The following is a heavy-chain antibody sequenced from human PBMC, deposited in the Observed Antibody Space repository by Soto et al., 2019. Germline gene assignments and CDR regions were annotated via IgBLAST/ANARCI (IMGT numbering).Heavy chain of an antibody. CDR3: ATVRLYSNYHDFDY. J-gene: IGHJ4*02. Sequence: GGSLRLSCAASGFTFSDYTLNWVRQAPGRGLEWVSSIGPTSGHIYYAGSVKGRFTISRDNAKDSLFLQMTSLRAEDTAVYYCATVRLYSNYHDFDYWGQGTLVTVSS. V-gene: IGHV3-21*01. CDR2: IGPTSGHI. CDR1: GFTFSDYT. D-gene: IGHD4-4*01.